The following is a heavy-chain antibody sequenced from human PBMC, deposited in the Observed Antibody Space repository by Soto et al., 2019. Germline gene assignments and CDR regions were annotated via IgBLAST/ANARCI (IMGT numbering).Heavy chain of an antibody. J-gene: IGHJ6*04. CDR2: ISAYNGNT. V-gene: IGHV1-18*01. CDR1: GFTFTSYG. D-gene: IGHD3-3*01. Sequence: ASVKVSCKASGFTFTSYGISWVRHAPGQGLEWMGWISAYNGNTNYAQKLQGRVTMTTDTSTSTAYMELRSLRSDDTAVYYCARGSDFWSGYEMDVWGKGTTVTVSS. CDR3: ARGSDFWSGYEMDV.